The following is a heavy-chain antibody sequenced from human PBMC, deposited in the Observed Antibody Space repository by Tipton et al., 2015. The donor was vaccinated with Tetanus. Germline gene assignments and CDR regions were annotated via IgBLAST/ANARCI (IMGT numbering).Heavy chain of an antibody. Sequence: LRLSCAASGFTLKGYYMSWVRQAPGKGLEWIASIYFEGSTYYSPSLKSRLTIDVDTSLNLFSLRLTSVTAADTAIYYCARHLYGYWFDPWGQGALVTVSS. CDR1: GFTLKGYY. J-gene: IGHJ5*02. V-gene: IGHV4-59*05. CDR3: ARHLYGYWFDP. CDR2: IYFEGST. D-gene: IGHD2/OR15-2a*01.